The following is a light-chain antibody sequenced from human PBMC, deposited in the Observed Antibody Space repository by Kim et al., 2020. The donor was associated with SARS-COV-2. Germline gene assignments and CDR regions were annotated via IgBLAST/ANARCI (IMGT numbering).Light chain of an antibody. CDR1: QGINSN. CDR3: QQHHSFPLT. Sequence: ASVGDTVTITCRASQGINSNLAWYQQRPGKAPNLLIYSAFTLHSWVPSRFSGSGSGTDFTLTITSLQPEDFATYHCQQHHSFPLTFGGGTKVDIK. V-gene: IGKV1-9*01. J-gene: IGKJ4*01. CDR2: SAF.